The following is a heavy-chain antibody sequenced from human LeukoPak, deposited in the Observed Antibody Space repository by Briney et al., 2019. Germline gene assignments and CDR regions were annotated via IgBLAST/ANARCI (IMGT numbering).Heavy chain of an antibody. D-gene: IGHD2-2*01. CDR1: GGSISSYY. CDR3: ARSPIVVVPAAHFDY. J-gene: IGHJ4*02. V-gene: IGHV4-59*01. CDR2: IYYSGST. Sequence: SETLSLTCTVSGGSISSYYWSWIRQPPGKGLEWNGYIYYSGSTNYNPSLKSRVTISVDTSKNQFSLKLSSVTAADTAVYYCARSPIVVVPAAHFDYWGQGTLVTVSS.